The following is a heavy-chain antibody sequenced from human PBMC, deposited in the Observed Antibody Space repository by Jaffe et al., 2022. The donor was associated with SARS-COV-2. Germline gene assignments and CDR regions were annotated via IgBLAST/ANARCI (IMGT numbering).Heavy chain of an antibody. V-gene: IGHV1-69*01. CDR2: IIPIFGTA. CDR1: GGTFSSYA. D-gene: IGHD6-19*01. Sequence: QVQLVQSGAEVKKPGSSVKVSCKASGGTFSSYAISWVRQAPGQGLEWMGGIIPIFGTANYAQKFQGRVTITADESTSTAYMELSSLRSEDTAVYYCARLGSVVRSSGWDSYYYYGMDVWGQGTTVTVSS. CDR3: ARLGSVVRSSGWDSYYYYGMDV. J-gene: IGHJ6*02.